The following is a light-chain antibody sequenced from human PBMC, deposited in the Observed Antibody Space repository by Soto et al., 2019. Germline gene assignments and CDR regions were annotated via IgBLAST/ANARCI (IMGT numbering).Light chain of an antibody. V-gene: IGLV2-14*01. CDR3: SSYTSTRTLI. CDR1: SSDVGDNNH. Sequence: QSALTQPASVSGPPGQSITMSCTGTSSDVGDNNHVSWYQQHPGKVPKLMIYEVTYRPSGVSNRFSGSKSGNTASLTISGLQAEDEADYYCSSYTSTRTLIFGGGTKLTVL. CDR2: EVT. J-gene: IGLJ2*01.